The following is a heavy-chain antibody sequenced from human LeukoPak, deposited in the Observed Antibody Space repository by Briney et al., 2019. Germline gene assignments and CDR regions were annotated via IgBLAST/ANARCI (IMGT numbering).Heavy chain of an antibody. V-gene: IGHV3-21*01. Sequence: GGSLRLSCAASGFTFSSYSMNWVRQAPGKGLEWVSSISSSSSYIYYADSVKGRFTISRDNAKNSLYLQMNSLRAEDTAVYYCARDRPPYYYMDVWGKGTTVTISS. D-gene: IGHD1-14*01. J-gene: IGHJ6*03. CDR1: GFTFSSYS. CDR3: ARDRPPYYYMDV. CDR2: ISSSSSYI.